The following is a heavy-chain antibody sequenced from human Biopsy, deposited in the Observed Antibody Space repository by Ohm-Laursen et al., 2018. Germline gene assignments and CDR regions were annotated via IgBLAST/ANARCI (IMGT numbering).Heavy chain of an antibody. Sequence: SVKVSCNASGYSFTSYYMHWVRQAPGQGLEWLGGNIPILGTGNYAQKFQDRVTVAADTSTSTATMELRSLRSDDTAVYYCATKLTGYFHHWGQGTLVIVSS. CDR1: GYSFTSYY. J-gene: IGHJ1*01. V-gene: IGHV1-69*06. D-gene: IGHD3-9*01. CDR3: ATKLTGYFHH. CDR2: NIPILGTG.